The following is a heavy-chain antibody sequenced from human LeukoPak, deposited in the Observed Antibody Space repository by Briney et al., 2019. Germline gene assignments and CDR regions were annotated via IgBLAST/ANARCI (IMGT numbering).Heavy chain of an antibody. CDR1: AFTFSNAW. CDR2: IKSKSDGGTI. D-gene: IGHD4-17*01. Sequence: TGGSLRLSCAASAFTFSNAWMSWVRQAPGKGLEWVGRIKSKSDGGTIDYAAPVKGRFTISRDDSKNTLFLQMNSLKTEDTAVYYCTTAGDYGYHYFYMDVWGKGTTVTISS. V-gene: IGHV3-15*01. J-gene: IGHJ6*03. CDR3: TTAGDYGYHYFYMDV.